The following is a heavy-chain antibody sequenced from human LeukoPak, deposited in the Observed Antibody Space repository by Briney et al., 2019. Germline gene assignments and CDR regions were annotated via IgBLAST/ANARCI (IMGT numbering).Heavy chain of an antibody. D-gene: IGHD1-1*01. CDR3: AKDSQTSPPSLDWSPNYFDY. CDR2: ISYDGSNK. CDR1: GFTFSSYG. Sequence: GGSLRLSCVASGFTFSSYGMHWVRQAPGKGLEWVAVISYDGSNKYYADSVKGRFTISRDNSKNTLYLQMNSLRAEDTAVYYCAKDSQTSPPSLDWSPNYFDYWGQGTLVTVSS. J-gene: IGHJ4*02. V-gene: IGHV3-30*18.